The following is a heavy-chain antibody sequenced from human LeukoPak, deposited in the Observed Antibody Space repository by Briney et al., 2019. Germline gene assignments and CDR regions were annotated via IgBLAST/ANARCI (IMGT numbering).Heavy chain of an antibody. CDR3: ANTVVPAAQFDY. CDR2: INPNSGGT. J-gene: IGHJ4*02. CDR1: GYTFTSYG. Sequence: ASVKVSCKASGYTFTSYGISWVRQAPGQGLEWMGWINPNSGGTNYAQKFQGRVTMTRDTSISTAYMELSRLRSDDTAVYYCANTVVPAAQFDYWGQGTLVTVSS. V-gene: IGHV1-2*02. D-gene: IGHD2-2*01.